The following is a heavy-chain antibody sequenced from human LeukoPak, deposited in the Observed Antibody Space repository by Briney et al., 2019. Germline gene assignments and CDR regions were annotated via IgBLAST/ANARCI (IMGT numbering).Heavy chain of an antibody. J-gene: IGHJ4*02. D-gene: IGHD6-13*01. CDR3: AREAGAAGDFDY. Sequence: GGSLRLSCAASGFTFSSYGMHWVRQAPGKGLEWVAVIWYDGSNKYYADSVKGRFTISRDNAKNSLYLQMNSLRAEDTAVYYCAREAGAAGDFDYWGQGTLVTVSS. V-gene: IGHV3-33*01. CDR1: GFTFSSYG. CDR2: IWYDGSNK.